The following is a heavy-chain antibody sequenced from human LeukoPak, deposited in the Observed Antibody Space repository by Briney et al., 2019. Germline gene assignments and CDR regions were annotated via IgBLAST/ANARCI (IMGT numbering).Heavy chain of an antibody. CDR1: GYTFTGYG. D-gene: IGHD6-13*01. Sequence: ASVKVSCKASGYTFTGYGISWVRQAPGQGLEWMGWISAYNGNTNYAQKLQGRVTMTTDTSTSTAYMELRSLRSDDTAVYYCAIGPGGYSSSWYAFDIWGQGTMVTVSS. V-gene: IGHV1-18*01. CDR3: AIGPGGYSSSWYAFDI. CDR2: ISAYNGNT. J-gene: IGHJ3*02.